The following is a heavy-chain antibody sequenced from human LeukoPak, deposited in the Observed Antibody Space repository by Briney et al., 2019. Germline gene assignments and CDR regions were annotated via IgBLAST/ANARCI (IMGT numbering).Heavy chain of an antibody. Sequence: GGSLRLSCAGSGFTFSRNSMNWVRQAPGKGLEWVASISSSSSYIYYADSVKGRFTISRDNAENSLYLQMNSLRAEDMAVYYCARGLDNYGYKFDYWGQGTLVTVSS. CDR2: ISSSSSYI. D-gene: IGHD5-18*01. CDR1: GFTFSRNS. CDR3: ARGLDNYGYKFDY. J-gene: IGHJ4*02. V-gene: IGHV3-21*06.